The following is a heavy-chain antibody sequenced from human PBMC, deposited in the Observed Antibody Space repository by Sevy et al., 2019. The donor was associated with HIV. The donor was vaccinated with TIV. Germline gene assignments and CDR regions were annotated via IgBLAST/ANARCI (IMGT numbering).Heavy chain of an antibody. Sequence: GGSLRLSCAASGFTFRSYEFNWVRQAPGKGLQWISHISTGGAGGATIFYADSVKGRFTISRDNAKTSVFLQMNSLRAEDTAVYFCATSRRDDYRCYFDSWGHGTLVTVSS. V-gene: IGHV3-48*03. CDR2: ISTGGAGGATI. J-gene: IGHJ4*01. D-gene: IGHD4-4*01. CDR1: GFTFRSYE. CDR3: ATSRRDDYRCYFDS.